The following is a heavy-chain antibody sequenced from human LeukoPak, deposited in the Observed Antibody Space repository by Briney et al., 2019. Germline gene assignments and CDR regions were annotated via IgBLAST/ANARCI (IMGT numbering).Heavy chain of an antibody. D-gene: IGHD3-3*01. CDR2: ISAYNGNT. CDR3: ARGITIFGVVITNHDWYFDL. CDR1: GYTFTSYG. J-gene: IGHJ2*01. V-gene: IGHV1-18*01. Sequence: ASVKVSCKASGYTFTSYGISWVRQAPGQGLEWMGWISAYNGNTNYAQKLQGRVTMTTDTSTSTAYMELRSLRSDDTAVYYCARGITIFGVVITNHDWYFDLWGRGTLVTVSS.